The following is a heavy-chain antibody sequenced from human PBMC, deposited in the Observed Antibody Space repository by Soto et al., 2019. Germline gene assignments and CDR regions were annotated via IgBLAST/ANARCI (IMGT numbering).Heavy chain of an antibody. CDR1: GFTFSSYS. J-gene: IGHJ5*02. D-gene: IGHD3-9*01. V-gene: IGHV3-7*01. CDR3: ARDYDILTGYSTNWFDP. Sequence: PGGSLRLSCAASGFTFSSYSMSWVRQAPGRGLEWVGNINEDGSEKFYVDSVKGRFTISRDNAKNSVYLQMNSLRAEDTAVYYCARDYDILTGYSTNWFDPWGQGTLVTVSS. CDR2: INEDGSEK.